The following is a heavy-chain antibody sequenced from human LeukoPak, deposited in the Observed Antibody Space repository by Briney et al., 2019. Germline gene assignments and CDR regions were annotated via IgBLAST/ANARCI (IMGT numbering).Heavy chain of an antibody. J-gene: IGHJ6*02. D-gene: IGHD1-26*01. CDR2: INHSGST. CDR1: GGSFSGYY. Sequence: HTLSLTCAVYGGSFSGYYWSWIRQPPGKGLEWIGEINHSGSTNYNPSLKSRVTISVDTSKNQFSLKLSSVTAADTAVYYCARYRGYGMDVWGQGTTVTVS. V-gene: IGHV4-34*01. CDR3: ARYRGYGMDV.